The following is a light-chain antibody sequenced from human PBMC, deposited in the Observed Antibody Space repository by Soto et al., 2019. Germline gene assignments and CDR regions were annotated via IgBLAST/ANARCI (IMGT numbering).Light chain of an antibody. CDR3: QQYGSSPRWT. CDR1: QSVSSY. V-gene: IGKV3-20*01. CDR2: DAS. Sequence: EDVLTQSPATLSMSPGGRAALSCRSSQSVSSYLAWYQQKPGQAPRLLIYDASNRATGIPARFSGSGSGTDFTLTISRLEPEDFAVYYCQQYGSSPRWTFGQGTKVDIK. J-gene: IGKJ1*01.